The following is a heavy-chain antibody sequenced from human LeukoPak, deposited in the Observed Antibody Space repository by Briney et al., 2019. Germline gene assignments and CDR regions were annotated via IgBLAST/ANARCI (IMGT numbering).Heavy chain of an antibody. CDR1: GFMFRNYA. CDR2: ISGSGGST. CDR3: AKDLVYYDSSGSARGLFDP. J-gene: IGHJ5*02. V-gene: IGHV3-23*01. D-gene: IGHD3-22*01. Sequence: GGSLRLSCAASGFMFRNYAMSWVRQAPGKGLEWVSAISGSGGSTYYADSVKGPFTISRDNSKNTVYLQMNSLRGEDTAVYYCAKDLVYYDSSGSARGLFDPWGQGILVTVSS.